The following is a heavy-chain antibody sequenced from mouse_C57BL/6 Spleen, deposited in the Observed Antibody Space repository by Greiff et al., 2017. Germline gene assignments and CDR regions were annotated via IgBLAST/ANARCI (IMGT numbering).Heavy chain of an antibody. D-gene: IGHD2-2*01. CDR1: GYTFTSYW. J-gene: IGHJ4*01. CDR2: IYPGSGST. Sequence: VQLQQPGAELVKPGASVKMSCKASGYTFTSYWITWVKQRPGQGREWIGDIYPGSGSTNYNEKFKSKATLTVDTSSSTAYMQLSSLTSEDSAVYYCARRGGYEGYAMDYWGQGTSVTVSS. V-gene: IGHV1-55*01. CDR3: ARRGGYEGYAMDY.